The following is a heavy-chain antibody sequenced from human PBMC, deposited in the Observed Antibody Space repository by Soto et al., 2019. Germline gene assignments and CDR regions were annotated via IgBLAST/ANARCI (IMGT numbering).Heavy chain of an antibody. Sequence: QVQLVQSGAEVKKPGASVKVSCKAPRYIFTAYFMHWVRQAPGQGLEWMGWINPNNGATHYGQSVQGRVTITRDQSISTAYMELSSLRSDDTAVYYCASHDPGARFDPWGQGTLVIVSS. CDR2: INPNNGAT. J-gene: IGHJ5*02. CDR3: ASHDPGARFDP. V-gene: IGHV1-2*02. D-gene: IGHD2-8*02. CDR1: RYIFTAYF.